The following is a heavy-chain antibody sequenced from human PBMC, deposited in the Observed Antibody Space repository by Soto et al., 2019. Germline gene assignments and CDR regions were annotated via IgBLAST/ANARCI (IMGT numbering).Heavy chain of an antibody. D-gene: IGHD3-10*01. Sequence: ASVKVSCKASGYTFTSYAMHWVRQAPGQRLEWMGWINAGNGNTKYSQKLQGRVTITRDTSASTAYMELSSLRSEDTAVYYCARSCLLWFGEAYGMDVWGQGTTVTVSS. V-gene: IGHV1-3*01. CDR3: ARSCLLWFGEAYGMDV. CDR2: INAGNGNT. J-gene: IGHJ6*02. CDR1: GYTFTSYA.